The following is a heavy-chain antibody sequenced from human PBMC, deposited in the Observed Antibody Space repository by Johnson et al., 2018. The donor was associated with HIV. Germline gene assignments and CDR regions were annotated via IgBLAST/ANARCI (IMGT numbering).Heavy chain of an antibody. D-gene: IGHD6-19*01. V-gene: IGHV3-66*01. J-gene: IGHJ3*02. CDR2: LYSGGGT. Sequence: MLLVESGGGLVQPGGSLRRSCAASGFSVSYNYMNWVRQAPGKGPERVALLYSGGGTYYADSVKGRFTISRDNSKNTLDLQMNSLRAEDTAVYYCVSSAQWSGWPPGAFDIWGQGTMVTVSS. CDR3: VSSAQWSGWPPGAFDI. CDR1: GFSVSYNY.